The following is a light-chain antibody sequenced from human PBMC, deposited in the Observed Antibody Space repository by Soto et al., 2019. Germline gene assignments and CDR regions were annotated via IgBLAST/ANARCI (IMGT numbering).Light chain of an antibody. CDR1: RSDVGGYNL. CDR3: CSYAGIIPLV. Sequence: QSVLTQTASVSGSPGESITMSRTGIRSDVGGYNLVSWYQQHPGKAPRLFIHDDIKQPPGVSDRLSGSKSGNTACLTIWWLQPEDEAYYYCCSYAGIIPLVFGGGTKVTVL. CDR2: DDI. J-gene: IGLJ2*01. V-gene: IGLV2-23*01.